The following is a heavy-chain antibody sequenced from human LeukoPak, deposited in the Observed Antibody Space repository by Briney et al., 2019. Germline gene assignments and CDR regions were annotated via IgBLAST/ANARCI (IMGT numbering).Heavy chain of an antibody. Sequence: GGSLRLSCVDSGFTFSTYSMNWVRQAPGKGLEWVSYISSSGSTIYYADSVKGRFTISRDNSKNTPYLQMNSLRAEDTAVYYCARRAGAYSHPYDYWGQGTLVTVSS. CDR3: ARRAGAYSHPYDY. V-gene: IGHV3-48*01. CDR2: ISSSGSTI. D-gene: IGHD4/OR15-4a*01. J-gene: IGHJ4*02. CDR1: GFTFSTYS.